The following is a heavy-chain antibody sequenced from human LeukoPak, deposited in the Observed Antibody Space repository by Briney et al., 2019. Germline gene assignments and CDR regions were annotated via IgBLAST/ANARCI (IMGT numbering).Heavy chain of an antibody. V-gene: IGHV4-59*08. D-gene: IGHD2-15*01. CDR1: GGSISSYC. CDR2: IYHSGST. CDR3: ASFYCSGGSCYQYFSYYYMDV. Sequence: SETLSLTCTVSGGSISSYCWSWIRQPPGKGLEWIGYIYHSGSTNYNPSLKSRVTISVDTSKNQFSLKLSSVTAADTAVYYCASFYCSGGSCYQYFSYYYMDVWGKGTTVTISS. J-gene: IGHJ6*03.